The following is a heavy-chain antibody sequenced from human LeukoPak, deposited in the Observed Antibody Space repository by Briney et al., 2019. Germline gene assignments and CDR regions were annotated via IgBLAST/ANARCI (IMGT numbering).Heavy chain of an antibody. CDR1: AFTFSSYE. V-gene: IGHV3-48*03. D-gene: IGHD6-13*01. CDR3: ARVSRKQSSSWYAFDI. J-gene: IGHJ3*02. Sequence: PGWSLRLSCAASAFTFSSYEMNWVRQAPGKGLERASYISSGGTIYYADSVKGRFTISRDNAKNSLYLQMDSLRAEDTAVCYCARVSRKQSSSWYAFDIWGQGTMVTVSS. CDR2: ISSGGTI.